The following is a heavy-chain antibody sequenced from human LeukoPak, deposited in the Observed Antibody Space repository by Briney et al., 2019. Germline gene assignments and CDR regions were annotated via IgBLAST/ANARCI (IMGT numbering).Heavy chain of an antibody. J-gene: IGHJ4*02. V-gene: IGHV3-23*01. D-gene: IGHD3-9*01. Sequence: QTGGSLRLSCAASGFTFSSYAMSWVRQAPGKGLEWVSAISGSGGSTYYADSVKGRFTISRDNSKNTLYLQMNSLRAEDTAVYYCAKATNALRCFDWLLPHFDYWGQGTLVTVSS. CDR2: ISGSGGST. CDR3: AKATNALRCFDWLLPHFDY. CDR1: GFTFSSYA.